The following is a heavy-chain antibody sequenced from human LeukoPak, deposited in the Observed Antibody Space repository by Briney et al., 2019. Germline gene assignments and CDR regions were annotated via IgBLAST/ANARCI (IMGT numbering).Heavy chain of an antibody. CDR2: ISGSGRST. J-gene: IGHJ4*02. D-gene: IGHD1-26*01. Sequence: GGSLRLSCAASGFTYSNYAMNWVRQAPGKGLEWVSVISGSGRSTYYADSVKGRFTISRDKSKNSLYLQMNSLRGEDTAIYYCAKSIVNSGTYIPFDYWGQGTLVTVSS. CDR1: GFTYSNYA. CDR3: AKSIVNSGTYIPFDY. V-gene: IGHV3-23*01.